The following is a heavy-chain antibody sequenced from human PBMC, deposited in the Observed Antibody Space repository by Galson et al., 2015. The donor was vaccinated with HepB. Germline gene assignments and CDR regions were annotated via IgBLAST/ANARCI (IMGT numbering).Heavy chain of an antibody. CDR3: ARRLPFTMIAETPPAEFDY. CDR1: GSSFTSYW. D-gene: IGHD3-22*01. J-gene: IGHJ4*02. V-gene: IGHV5-51*01. CDR2: IYPGDSDT. Sequence: QSGAEVTKPGESLKISCKGSGSSFTSYWIGWVRQMPGKGLEWMGIIYPGDSDTRYSPSFQGQVTISADKSISTAYLQWSSLKASDTAMYYCARRLPFTMIAETPPAEFDYWGQGTLVTVSS.